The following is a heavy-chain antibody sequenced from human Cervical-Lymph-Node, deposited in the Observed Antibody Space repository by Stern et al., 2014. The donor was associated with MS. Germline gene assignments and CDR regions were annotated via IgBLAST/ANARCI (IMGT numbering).Heavy chain of an antibody. CDR3: AREFSYDSSGYYFYY. D-gene: IGHD3-22*01. CDR2: IVPIFGTA. J-gene: IGHJ4*02. CDR1: EGNFSSYA. Sequence: VQLVESGAEVKKPGSPEKGSCKASEGNFSSYAIRWVRQAPGQGLEWMGGIVPIFGTANYAHKFQGRVTITADESTSTAYMELSSLRSEDTAVYYCAREFSYDSSGYYFYYWGQGTLVTVSS. V-gene: IGHV1-69*01.